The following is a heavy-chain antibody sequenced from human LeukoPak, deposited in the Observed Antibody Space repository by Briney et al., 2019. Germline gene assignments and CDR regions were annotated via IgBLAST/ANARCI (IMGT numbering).Heavy chain of an antibody. J-gene: IGHJ6*02. CDR3: ARAGPTSGSLIRPRYYYYGMDV. CDR2: FDPEDGET. CDR1: GYTLTELS. D-gene: IGHD3-10*01. V-gene: IGHV1-24*01. Sequence: ASVKVSCKVSGYTLTELSMHWVRQAPGKGLEWMGGFDPEDGETIYAQKFQGRVTMTEDTSTDTAYMELSSLRSEDTAVYYCARAGPTSGSLIRPRYYYYGMDVWGQGTTVTVSS.